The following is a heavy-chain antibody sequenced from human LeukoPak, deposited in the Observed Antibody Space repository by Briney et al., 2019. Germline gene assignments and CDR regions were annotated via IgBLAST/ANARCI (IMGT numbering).Heavy chain of an antibody. CDR1: GDSISRRNYY. CDR3: ARSLLRYSDWYHRGDAYDI. V-gene: IGHV4-39*01. Sequence: SETLSLTCNVSGDSISRRNYYWGWIRQPPGKGLERIGSIYYIGNTYYTPSLKGRITVSVDTSKNQFSLKLKSVTAADAALYYCARSLLRYSDWYHRGDAYDIWGRGTMVTVSS. J-gene: IGHJ3*02. D-gene: IGHD3-9*01. CDR2: IYYIGNT.